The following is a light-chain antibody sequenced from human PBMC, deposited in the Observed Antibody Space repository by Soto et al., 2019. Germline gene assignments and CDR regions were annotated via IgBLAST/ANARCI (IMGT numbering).Light chain of an antibody. CDR1: QSIRSER. CDR3: QQYNNWPIT. J-gene: IGKJ5*01. V-gene: IGKV3D-15*01. Sequence: TQSPYPLSLSPVERATLSCRASQSIRSERLAWYQQKPGQAPRLLIYDASTRATGTPARFSGSGSGTKFTLSISSLQSEDFAVYYCQQYNNWPITFGQGTRLEI. CDR2: DAS.